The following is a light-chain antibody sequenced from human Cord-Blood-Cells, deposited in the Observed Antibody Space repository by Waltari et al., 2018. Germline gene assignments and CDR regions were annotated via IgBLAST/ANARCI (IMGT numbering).Light chain of an antibody. J-gene: IGLJ3*02. CDR3: SSYTSSSTLV. CDR2: DVS. V-gene: IGLV2-14*03. Sequence: QSSLTQPASVSGSPGQSFLISCTGTSSHDGGYNYVSWYQQHPGKAPKLMIYDVSNRPSGVSNRFSGSKSGNTASLTISGLQAEDEADYYCSSYTSSSTLVFGGGTKLTVL. CDR1: SSHDGGYNY.